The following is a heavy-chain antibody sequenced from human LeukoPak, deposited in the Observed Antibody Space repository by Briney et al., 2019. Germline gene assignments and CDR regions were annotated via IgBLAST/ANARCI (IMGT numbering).Heavy chain of an antibody. CDR1: GFTFSNYG. Sequence: GRSLRLSCAASGFTFSNYGMHWVRQAPGKGLEWVAVIWYDESNKYYADSVKGQLTISRDNSKNTLYLQMNSLRAEDTAVYYCARDSSSGVRYFDYWGQGTLVTVSS. J-gene: IGHJ4*02. V-gene: IGHV3-33*01. CDR3: ARDSSSGVRYFDY. CDR2: IWYDESNK. D-gene: IGHD6-25*01.